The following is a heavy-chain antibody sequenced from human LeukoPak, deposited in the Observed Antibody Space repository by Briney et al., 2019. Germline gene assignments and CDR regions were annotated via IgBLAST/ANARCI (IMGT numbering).Heavy chain of an antibody. CDR1: GYTFTSYD. J-gene: IGHJ6*02. CDR3: ARGHNYYSMDV. V-gene: IGHV1-8*01. Sequence: ASVKVSCKAPGYTFTSYDISWVRQATGQGLEWMGWMNPTSGDTEYAQKFQGRITMTMSTSISTAYMELTSLRSEDTAVYYCARGHNYYSMDVWGQGTTVTVTS. CDR2: MNPTSGDT.